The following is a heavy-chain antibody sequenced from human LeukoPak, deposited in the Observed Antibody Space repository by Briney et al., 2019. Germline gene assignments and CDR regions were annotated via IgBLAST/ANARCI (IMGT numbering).Heavy chain of an antibody. V-gene: IGHV4-34*01. D-gene: IGHD1-26*01. J-gene: IGHJ5*02. CDR1: GGSFSGYY. CDR2: INHSGST. CDR3: ARHEYSGSYYGLSWFDP. Sequence: PSETPSLTCAVYGGSFSGYYWSWIRQPPGKGLEWIGEINHSGSTNYNPSLKSRVTISVDTSKNQFSLKLSSLTAADTAVYYCARHEYSGSYYGLSWFDPWGQGTLVTVSS.